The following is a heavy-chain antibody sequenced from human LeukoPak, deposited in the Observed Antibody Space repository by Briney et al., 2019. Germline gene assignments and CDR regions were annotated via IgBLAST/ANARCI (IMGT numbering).Heavy chain of an antibody. CDR2: ISWNSGSV. V-gene: IGHV3-9*01. Sequence: GGSLRLSCAASGFTFNDYAMHWVRQAPGKGLEWVSGISWNSGSVGYADSVKGRFTISRDNAKNSLYLQMNSLRAEDTAVYYCAELGITMIGGVWGKGTTVTISS. D-gene: IGHD3-10*02. CDR1: GFTFNDYA. CDR3: AELGITMIGGV. J-gene: IGHJ6*04.